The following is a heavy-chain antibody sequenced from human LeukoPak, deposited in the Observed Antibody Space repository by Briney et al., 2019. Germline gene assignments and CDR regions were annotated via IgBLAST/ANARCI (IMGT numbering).Heavy chain of an antibody. CDR3: ARGRGGIFGVVIMRYYYYYYMDV. J-gene: IGHJ6*03. CDR2: INHSGST. V-gene: IGHV4-34*01. D-gene: IGHD3-3*02. CDR1: GWSFSGYY. Sequence: PSETLSLTCAVYGWSFSGYYWSWIRQPPGKGLEWIGEINHSGSTNYNPSLKSRLTISLDISKNQFSLKLSSVTAADTAVYYCARGRGGIFGVVIMRYYYYYYMDVWGNGTTVTVSS.